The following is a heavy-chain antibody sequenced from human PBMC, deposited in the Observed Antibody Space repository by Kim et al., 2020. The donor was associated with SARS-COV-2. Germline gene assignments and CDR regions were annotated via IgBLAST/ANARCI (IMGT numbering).Heavy chain of an antibody. Sequence: GGSLRLSCAASGFTFSSYSMNWVRQAPGKGLEWVSSISSSSSYIYYADSVKGRFTISRDNAKNSLYLQMNSLRAEDTAVYYCARGRYNWNDGFDYWGQGTLVTVSS. CDR1: GFTFSSYS. J-gene: IGHJ4*02. D-gene: IGHD1-1*01. V-gene: IGHV3-21*01. CDR3: ARGRYNWNDGFDY. CDR2: ISSSSSYI.